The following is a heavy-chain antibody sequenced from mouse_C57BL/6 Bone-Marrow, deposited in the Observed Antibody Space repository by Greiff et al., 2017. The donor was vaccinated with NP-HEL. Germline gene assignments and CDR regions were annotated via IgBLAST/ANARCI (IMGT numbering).Heavy chain of an antibody. J-gene: IGHJ3*01. D-gene: IGHD2-4*01. CDR2: IRNKANNHAT. Sequence: DVQLVESGGGLVQPGGSMKLSCAASGFTFSDAWMDWVRQSPEKGLEWVAEIRNKANNHATYYAESVKGRFTLSRDDSKSSVYLQMNSLRAEDTGIYYCTRGGDYDGFAYWGQGTLVTVSA. V-gene: IGHV6-6*01. CDR3: TRGGDYDGFAY. CDR1: GFTFSDAW.